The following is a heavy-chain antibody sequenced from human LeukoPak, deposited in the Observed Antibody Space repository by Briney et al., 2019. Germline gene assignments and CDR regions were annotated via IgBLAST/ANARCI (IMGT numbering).Heavy chain of an antibody. CDR2: IYYTGNT. J-gene: IGHJ6*03. CDR3: ARAGNYDFWSGRNYYYYYMDV. D-gene: IGHD3-3*01. V-gene: IGHV4-39*01. Sequence: SETLSLTCTVSGDSIRTSSSYWGWIRQPPGKGLEWIGSIYYTGNTYYNTSLKSRVIISVDTSKNQFSLKLNSVTAADTAVYYCARAGNYDFWSGRNYYYYYMDVWGKGTTVTVSS. CDR1: GDSIRTSSSY.